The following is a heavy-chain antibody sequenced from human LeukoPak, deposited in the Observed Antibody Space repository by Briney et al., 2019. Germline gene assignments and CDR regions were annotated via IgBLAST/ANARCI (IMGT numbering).Heavy chain of an antibody. J-gene: IGHJ4*02. CDR1: GGSFSGYY. V-gene: IGHV4-34*01. CDR3: ATDQWGDGKFDY. CDR2: INHRGST. D-gene: IGHD3-16*01. Sequence: SETLSLTCAVYGGSFSGYYWSWIRQPPGKGLEWTGEINHRGSTNYNPSLKSRVTISVDTSKNQFSLKLSSVTAADTAVYYCATDQWGDGKFDYWGQGTLVTVSS.